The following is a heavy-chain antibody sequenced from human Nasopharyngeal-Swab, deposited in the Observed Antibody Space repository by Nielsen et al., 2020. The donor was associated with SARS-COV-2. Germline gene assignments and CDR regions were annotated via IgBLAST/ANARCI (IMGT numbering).Heavy chain of an antibody. J-gene: IGHJ6*02. Sequence: VRQAPGKGLEWVSYISSSSSTIYYADSVKGRFTISRDNAKNSLYLQMNSLRAEDTAVYYCAKDGKRRGIAAAGTLYYYYGMDVWGQGTTVTVSS. CDR3: AKDGKRRGIAAAGTLYYYYGMDV. CDR2: ISSSSSTI. V-gene: IGHV3-48*04. D-gene: IGHD6-13*01.